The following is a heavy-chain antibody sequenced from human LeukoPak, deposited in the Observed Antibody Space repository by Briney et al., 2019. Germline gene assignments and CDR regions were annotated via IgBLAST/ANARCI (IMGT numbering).Heavy chain of an antibody. D-gene: IGHD6-13*01. J-gene: IGHJ4*02. Sequence: GRSLRPSCAASGFTFSSFGMHWVRQAPGKGLEWVAVIWYDGSNKYYADSVKGRFTISRDNSKNTLSLQMNSLRAEDTAVYYCAKDAAGSSSWANYWGQGALVTVSS. CDR2: IWYDGSNK. CDR1: GFTFSSFG. CDR3: AKDAAGSSSWANY. V-gene: IGHV3-33*06.